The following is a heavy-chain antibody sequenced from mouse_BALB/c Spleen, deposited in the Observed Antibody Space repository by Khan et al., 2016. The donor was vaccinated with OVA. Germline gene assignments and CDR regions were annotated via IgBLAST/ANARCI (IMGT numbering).Heavy chain of an antibody. V-gene: IGHV3-2*02. CDR2: ISYSGNT. CDR1: GYSITSDYA. Sequence: EVQLKESGPGLVKPSQSLSLTCTVTGYSITSDYAWNWIRQFPGNKLEWIGFISYSGNTKYNPSLKSRFSITRDTSKNQFFLQLNSVTTEDTATYYCARVYGGDFDYWGQGTSLTVSS. J-gene: IGHJ2*02. D-gene: IGHD1-1*01. CDR3: ARVYGGDFDY.